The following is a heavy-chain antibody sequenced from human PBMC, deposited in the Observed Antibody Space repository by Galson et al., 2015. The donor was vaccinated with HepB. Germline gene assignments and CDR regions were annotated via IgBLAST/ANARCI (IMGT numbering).Heavy chain of an antibody. CDR2: INPDGSAT. V-gene: IGHV3-7*03. CDR1: GFSLSSSW. CDR3: ARDPTFGALDY. Sequence: SLRLSCAASGFSLSSSWMTWVRQVPGKGLEWVAIINPDGSATDYVDYVKGRFTISRDNAKNSLYLEMNSLRAEDTAVYYCARDPTFGALDYWGHGTLVTVSS. D-gene: IGHD3-10*01. J-gene: IGHJ4*01.